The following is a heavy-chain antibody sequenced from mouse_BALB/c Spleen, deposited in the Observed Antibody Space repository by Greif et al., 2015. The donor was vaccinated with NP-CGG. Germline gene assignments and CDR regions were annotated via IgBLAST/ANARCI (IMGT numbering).Heavy chain of an antibody. Sequence: QVQLQQSGAELMKPGASVKISCKATGYTFSSYWIEWVRQRPGHGLEWIGEILPGSGSTNYNEKFKGKATFTADTSSNTAYMQLSSLTSEDSAVYYCARRDSSHYYAIDYWGQGTSVTVSS. CDR2: ILPGSGST. CDR3: ARRDSSHYYAIDY. J-gene: IGHJ4*01. V-gene: IGHV1-9*01. CDR1: GYTFSSYW. D-gene: IGHD1-1*01.